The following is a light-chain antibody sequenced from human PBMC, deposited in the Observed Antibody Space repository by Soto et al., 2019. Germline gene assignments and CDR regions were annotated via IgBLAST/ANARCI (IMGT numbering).Light chain of an antibody. V-gene: IGKV3-11*01. Sequence: EIVLTQSPATLSLSPGERATLSCRASQSVSSYLAWYQQKPGQAPRLLIYDASNRATGIPARFSGSGSGTDFTLTISSLEPEDFAVYYYQQYNNWPPITFGQGTRLEIK. CDR3: QQYNNWPPIT. CDR2: DAS. CDR1: QSVSSY. J-gene: IGKJ5*01.